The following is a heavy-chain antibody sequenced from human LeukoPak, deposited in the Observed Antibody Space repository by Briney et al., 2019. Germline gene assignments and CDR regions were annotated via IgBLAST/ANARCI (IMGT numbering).Heavy chain of an antibody. Sequence: SVKVSCKASGYTFTGYYMHWVRQAPGQGLEWMGWINPNSGGTNYAQKFQGRVTMTRDTSISTAYMELSRLRSDDTAVYYCARALPPDIVVVPAATLNGMDVWGQGTTVTVSS. CDR1: GYTFTGYY. CDR3: ARALPPDIVVVPAATLNGMDV. J-gene: IGHJ6*02. V-gene: IGHV1-2*02. CDR2: INPNSGGT. D-gene: IGHD2-2*01.